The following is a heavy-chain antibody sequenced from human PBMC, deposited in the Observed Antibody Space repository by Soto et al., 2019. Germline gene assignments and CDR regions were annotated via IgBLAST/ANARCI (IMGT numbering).Heavy chain of an antibody. CDR2: IDTSSSKI. Sequence: PGGSLRLSCAASGYTFSDYYLSWIRQAPVKGLEWISYIDTSSSKIYYADSVKGRFTISRDNAKNSLYLQMNSLRAEDTAVYYCARDMPTYYDFWSGYYGLAGYMDVWGKGTTVTVSS. D-gene: IGHD3-3*01. J-gene: IGHJ6*03. CDR1: GYTFSDYY. CDR3: ARDMPTYYDFWSGYYGLAGYMDV. V-gene: IGHV3-11*04.